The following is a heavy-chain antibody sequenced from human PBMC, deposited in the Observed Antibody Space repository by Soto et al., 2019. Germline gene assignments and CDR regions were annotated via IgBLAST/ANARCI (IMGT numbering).Heavy chain of an antibody. CDR2: INRDFNT. Sequence: EEQLVESGGGLVQPGGSLRLSCAASGFTFSNHVMNWVRQAPGRGLEWVSSINRDFNTYYADSMKGRFTISRDNAKDSLYLQMNRRRADDTAVYYCVNGDDYVGQGTLVTVSS. J-gene: IGHJ4*02. D-gene: IGHD4-17*01. CDR3: VNGDDY. CDR1: GFTFSNHV. V-gene: IGHV3-48*01.